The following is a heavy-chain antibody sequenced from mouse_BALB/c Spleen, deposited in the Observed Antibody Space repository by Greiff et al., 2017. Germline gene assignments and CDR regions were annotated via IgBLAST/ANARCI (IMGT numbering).Heavy chain of an antibody. CDR1: GYTFTDYN. Sequence: EVQLQQSGPELVKPGASVRISCKASGYTFTDYNMHWVKQSHGKSLEWIGYIYPYNGGTGYNQKFKSKATLTVDNSSSTAYMELRSLTSEDSAVYYCARERYDAMDYWGQGTSVTVSS. CDR2: IYPYNGGT. J-gene: IGHJ4*01. CDR3: ARERYDAMDY. V-gene: IGHV1S29*02.